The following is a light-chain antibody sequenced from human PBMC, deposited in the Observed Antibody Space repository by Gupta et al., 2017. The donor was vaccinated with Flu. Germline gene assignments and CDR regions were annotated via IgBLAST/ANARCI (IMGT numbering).Light chain of an antibody. CDR2: EVS. V-gene: IGLV2-14*01. J-gene: IGLJ3*02. CDR3: SSYTSSSTLV. Sequence: QSALTQPASVSGSPGQSITISCTGTSSDVGGYNYVSWYQQHPGKAPKLMIYEVSNRPSGVANRFSGSKSGNTASLTXSXLQAEDXADYYCSSYTSSSTLVFGGGTKLTGL. CDR1: SSDVGGYNY.